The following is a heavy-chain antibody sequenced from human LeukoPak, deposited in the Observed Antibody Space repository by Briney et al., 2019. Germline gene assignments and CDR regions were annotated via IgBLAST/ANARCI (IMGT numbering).Heavy chain of an antibody. Sequence: GGSLRLSCAASGFTFSSFGMNWVRQAPGKGLEWVSSISSGTTYIYYADSAKGRFTISRDNAKNSLYLQMNSLRVEDTAVYYCARGNDWFDPWGQGTLVTVSS. CDR2: ISSGTTYI. D-gene: IGHD3-10*01. CDR3: ARGNDWFDP. J-gene: IGHJ5*02. V-gene: IGHV3-21*01. CDR1: GFTFSSFG.